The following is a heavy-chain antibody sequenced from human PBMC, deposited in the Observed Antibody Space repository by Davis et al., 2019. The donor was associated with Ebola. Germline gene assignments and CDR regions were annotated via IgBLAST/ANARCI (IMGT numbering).Heavy chain of an antibody. CDR2: ISDGGST. CDR3: ASVTFGRGGY. J-gene: IGHJ4*02. V-gene: IGHV4-34*01. D-gene: IGHD3-16*01. CDR1: GGSFSGYY. Sequence: MPSETLSLPFAAYGGSFSGYYWSWIRQPPGKGLAWMGAISDGGSTYYSSSLTSRLTISVDTSKNQVSMKLTSVTAADTAVYYCASVTFGRGGYWGQGTLVNVSS.